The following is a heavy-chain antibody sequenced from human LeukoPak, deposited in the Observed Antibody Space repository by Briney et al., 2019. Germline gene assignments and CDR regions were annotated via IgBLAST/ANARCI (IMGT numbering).Heavy chain of an antibody. CDR1: GFTFSLYW. V-gene: IGHV3-7*01. J-gene: IGHJ4*02. D-gene: IGHD6-19*01. Sequence: GGSLRLSCAASGFTFSLYWMTWVRQAPGKGLEWVSNMKPDGSQKYYVDSVKGRFTISRDDAKNSLYLQMNSLRADDTAVYYCARPRDGTTGWYGLDYWGQGTLVTVSS. CDR2: MKPDGSQK. CDR3: ARPRDGTTGWYGLDY.